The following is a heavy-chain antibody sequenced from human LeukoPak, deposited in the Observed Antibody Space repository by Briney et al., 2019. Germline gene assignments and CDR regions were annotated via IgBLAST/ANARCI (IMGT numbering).Heavy chain of an antibody. CDR2: IVPSGST. CDR3: ARETTSSWYDLYYYYGMDV. V-gene: IGHV4-4*07. J-gene: IGHJ6*02. Sequence: SETLSLTCTVSGASIRNYYWSWIRQPAGKGLEWIGRIVPSGSTNYNPSLKSRVTISVDTSKNQFSLKLSSVTAADTAVYYCARETTSSWYDLYYYYGMDVWGQGTTVTVSS. CDR1: GASIRNYY. D-gene: IGHD6-13*01.